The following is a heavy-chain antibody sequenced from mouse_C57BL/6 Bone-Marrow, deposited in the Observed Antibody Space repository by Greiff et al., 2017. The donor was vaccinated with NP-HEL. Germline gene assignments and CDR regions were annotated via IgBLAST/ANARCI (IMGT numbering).Heavy chain of an antibody. CDR2: INPSTGGT. CDR1: GYSFTGYY. V-gene: IGHV1-43*01. CDR3: ALSYAMDY. J-gene: IGHJ4*01. Sequence: DVQLQESGPELVKPGASVKISCKASGYSFTGYYMHWVKQSSEKSLEWIGEINPSTGGTSYNQKFKGKATLTVDKSSSTAYMQLKSLTSEDSAVYYCALSYAMDYWGQGTSVTVAS.